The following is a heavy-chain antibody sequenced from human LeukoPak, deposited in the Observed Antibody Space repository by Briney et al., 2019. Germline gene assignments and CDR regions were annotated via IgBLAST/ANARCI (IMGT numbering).Heavy chain of an antibody. CDR1: GFTVSSNY. CDR3: ARAKHPYYDILTGYYTEYYFDY. D-gene: IGHD3-9*01. J-gene: IGHJ4*02. Sequence: GGSLRLSCAASGFTVSSNYMSWVRQAPGKGLEWVSVIYSGGSTYYADSVKGRFTISRHNSKNTLYLQMSSLRAEDTAVYYCARAKHPYYDILTGYYTEYYFDYWGQGTLVTVSS. V-gene: IGHV3-53*04. CDR2: IYSGGST.